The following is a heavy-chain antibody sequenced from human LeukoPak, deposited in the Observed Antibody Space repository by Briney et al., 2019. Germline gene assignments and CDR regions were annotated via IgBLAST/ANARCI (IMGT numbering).Heavy chain of an antibody. CDR3: VGDGGNWFDP. V-gene: IGHV3-74*01. D-gene: IGHD2-15*01. Sequence: PGGSLRLSCAASGFTFSSYWMHWVRQAPGKGPVWVSRTNSDGSSTSYADSVKGRFTISRDNAKNTLYLQMNSLRAEDTALYYCVGDGGNWFDPWGQGTLVTVSS. J-gene: IGHJ5*02. CDR1: GFTFSSYW. CDR2: TNSDGSST.